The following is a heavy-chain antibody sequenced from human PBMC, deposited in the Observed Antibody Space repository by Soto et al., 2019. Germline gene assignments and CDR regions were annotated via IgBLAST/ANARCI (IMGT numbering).Heavy chain of an antibody. V-gene: IGHV3-21*01. D-gene: IGHD1-1*01. CDR3: ARGGVPQAFDI. CDR2: ISQSSNYI. J-gene: IGHJ3*02. Sequence: EVQVVESGGGLVKPGGSLRLSCAASGFTFNSYTMDWVRQAPGKGLEWVSSISQSSNYIYYADSVKGRFTISRDNAKNSMYLQMNSLRAEDTAVYYCARGGVPQAFDIWGQGTMVTVSS. CDR1: GFTFNSYT.